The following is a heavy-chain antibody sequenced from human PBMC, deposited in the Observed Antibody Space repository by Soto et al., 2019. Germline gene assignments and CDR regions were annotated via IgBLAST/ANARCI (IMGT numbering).Heavy chain of an antibody. V-gene: IGHV3-66*01. CDR1: GCTVSSNY. Sequence: PGGSLRLSCAASGCTVSSNYMSWVRQAPWKGLEWVSVIYSGGTTYYADSVKGRFTISRDNSKNTLYLQMNSLRAEDTAVYYCARYLGGRYGDYAYFDGWGQGPLLSVSS. D-gene: IGHD4-17*01. J-gene: IGHJ4*02. CDR2: IYSGGTT. CDR3: ARYLGGRYGDYAYFDG.